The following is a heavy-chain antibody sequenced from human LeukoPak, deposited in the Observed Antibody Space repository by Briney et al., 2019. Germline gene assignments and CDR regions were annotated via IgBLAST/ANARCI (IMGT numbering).Heavy chain of an antibody. CDR2: ISSSSTYI. Sequence: GGSLRLSCAASGFTFSSYSMTWVRQAPGKGLEWVSSISSSSTYIYYADSVKGRFTISRDNAKNSLHLQMSSLRAEDTAVYYCARQYCSGGTCPPIRWGQGTLVTVSS. V-gene: IGHV3-21*01. CDR1: GFTFSSYS. CDR3: ARQYCSGGTCPPIR. J-gene: IGHJ4*02. D-gene: IGHD2-15*01.